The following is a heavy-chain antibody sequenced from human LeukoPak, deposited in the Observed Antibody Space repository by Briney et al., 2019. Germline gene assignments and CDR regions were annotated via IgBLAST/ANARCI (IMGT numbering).Heavy chain of an antibody. CDR3: ARGSYGGYYYGMDV. CDR1: GFTFRSYD. D-gene: IGHD4-23*01. CDR2: IGTAGDT. V-gene: IGHV3-13*01. J-gene: IGHJ6*02. Sequence: GGSLRLSCAASGFTFRSYDMHWVRQATGKGLGWVSAIGTAGDTYYPGSVKGRFTISRENAKNSLYLQMNSLRAGDTAVYYCARGSYGGYYYGMDVWGQGTTVTVSS.